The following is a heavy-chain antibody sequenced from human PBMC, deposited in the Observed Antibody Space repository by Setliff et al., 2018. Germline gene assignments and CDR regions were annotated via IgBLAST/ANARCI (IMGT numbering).Heavy chain of an antibody. Sequence: PGESLKISCAASGFTFSTYGLNWVRQAPGKGLEWISYLNNDGTTIYYADSVRGRFTISRDNARDSLYLQMNSLRAEDTAVYYCVRDTIGININYSYAMDVWGRGTTVTVSS. CDR3: VRDTIGININYSYAMDV. D-gene: IGHD1-1*01. CDR1: GFTFSTYG. CDR2: LNNDGTTI. J-gene: IGHJ6*02. V-gene: IGHV3-48*04.